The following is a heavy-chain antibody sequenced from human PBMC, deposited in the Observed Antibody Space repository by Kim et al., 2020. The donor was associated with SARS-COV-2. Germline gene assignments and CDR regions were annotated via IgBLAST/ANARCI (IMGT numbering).Heavy chain of an antibody. CDR2: IYSGGGRT. CDR3: AKSTYMGYSCPDY. J-gene: IGHJ4*02. V-gene: IGHV3-23*03. Sequence: GGSLRLSCAASGFIFGDFAMSWVRQAPGKGLEWVSVIYSGGGRTYYGDSVKGRFTITRDNSNNTLYLQMNSLRAEDTAVYYCAKSTYMGYSCPDYWGRGTLVTVSS. CDR1: GFIFGDFA. D-gene: IGHD5-12*01.